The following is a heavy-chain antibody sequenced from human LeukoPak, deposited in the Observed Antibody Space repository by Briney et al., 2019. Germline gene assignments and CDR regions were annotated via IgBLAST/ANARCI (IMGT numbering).Heavy chain of an antibody. V-gene: IGHV4-38-2*01. CDR2: IYHRGNT. D-gene: IGHD3-16*02. Sequence: PSETLSLTCAVSNYSISSGYYWGWIRKPTGKGLEWIGSIYHRGNTYYNPSLKSRVTISVDTSKNQFSLKLSSVTAADTAVYYCARIRMITFGGVIVRSYYFDYWGQGTLVIVSS. CDR1: NYSISSGYY. J-gene: IGHJ4*02. CDR3: ARIRMITFGGVIVRSYYFDY.